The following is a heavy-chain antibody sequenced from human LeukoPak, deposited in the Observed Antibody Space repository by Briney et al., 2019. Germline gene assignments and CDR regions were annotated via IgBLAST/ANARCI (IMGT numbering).Heavy chain of an antibody. V-gene: IGHV1-2*02. J-gene: IGHJ3*02. Sequence: ASVKVSCKASGCTFTGYYIHWVRQAPGQGLEWMGWINPNSGGTNYAQNFQGRVTMSRDTSISTAYMELSRLRSDDTAVYYCARAATYYYDSSGYYFGGDAFDIWGQGTMVTVSS. CDR1: GCTFTGYY. D-gene: IGHD3-22*01. CDR2: INPNSGGT. CDR3: ARAATYYYDSSGYYFGGDAFDI.